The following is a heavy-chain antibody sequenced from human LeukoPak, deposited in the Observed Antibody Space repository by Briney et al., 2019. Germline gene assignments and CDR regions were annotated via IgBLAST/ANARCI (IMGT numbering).Heavy chain of an antibody. CDR2: IYWGDDE. CDR1: GFSLTTSGVG. D-gene: IGHD2-2*02. Sequence: SGPTLVNPTQTLTLTCTFSGFSLTTSGVGVGWIRQPPGKALEWLAVIYWGDDERYSPSLKSRLTITKGTSKNQVVLTMTNMRPVDTATYYCAVTNYTDTTPGWFDPWGQGTLVTVSS. J-gene: IGHJ5*02. V-gene: IGHV2-5*02. CDR3: AVTNYTDTTPGWFDP.